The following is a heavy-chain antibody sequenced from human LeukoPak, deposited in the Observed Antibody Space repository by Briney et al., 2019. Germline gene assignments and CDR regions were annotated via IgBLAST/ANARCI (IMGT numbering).Heavy chain of an antibody. Sequence: PSETLSLTCTVSGGSISSSSYYWGWIRQPPGKGLEWIGSIYYSGSTYYNPSLKSRVTISVDTSKNQFSLKLSSVTAADTAVYYCAREVGIAARPFDYWGQGTLVTVSS. CDR1: GGSISSSSYY. CDR2: IYYSGST. J-gene: IGHJ4*02. CDR3: AREVGIAARPFDY. V-gene: IGHV4-39*07. D-gene: IGHD6-6*01.